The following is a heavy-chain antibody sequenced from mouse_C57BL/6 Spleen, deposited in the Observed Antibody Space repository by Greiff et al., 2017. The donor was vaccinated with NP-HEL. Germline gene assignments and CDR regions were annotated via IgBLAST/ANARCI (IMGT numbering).Heavy chain of an antibody. D-gene: IGHD2-4*01. CDR3: TRDSYYDYDGTYAMDY. CDR2: ISSGGDYI. V-gene: IGHV5-9-1*02. J-gene: IGHJ4*01. Sequence: EVHLVESGEGLVKPGGSLKLSCAASGFTFSSYAMSWVRQTPEKRLEWVAYISSGGDYIYYADTVKGRFTISRDNARNTLYLQMSSLKSEDTAMYYCTRDSYYDYDGTYAMDYWGQGTSVTVSS. CDR1: GFTFSSYA.